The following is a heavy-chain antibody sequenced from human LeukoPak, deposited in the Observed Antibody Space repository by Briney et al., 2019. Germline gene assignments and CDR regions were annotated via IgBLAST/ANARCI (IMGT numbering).Heavy chain of an antibody. Sequence: GESLKISCKGSGYSFTSYWIGWVRQMPGKGLEWMGIIYPGDSDTRYSPSFQGQVTISADKSISTAYLQWSSLKASDTAMYYCARARDSSGYYYDPPGYWGQGTLVTVSS. V-gene: IGHV5-51*01. CDR3: ARARDSSGYYYDPPGY. CDR2: IYPGDSDT. D-gene: IGHD3-22*01. J-gene: IGHJ4*02. CDR1: GYSFTSYW.